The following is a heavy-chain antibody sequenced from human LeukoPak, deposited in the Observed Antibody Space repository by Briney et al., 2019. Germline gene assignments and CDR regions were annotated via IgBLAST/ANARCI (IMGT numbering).Heavy chain of an antibody. J-gene: IGHJ6*03. CDR3: ARRTWYGTAYYYYFIDV. D-gene: IGHD6-13*01. CDR2: INQGGTT. V-gene: IGHV4-34*01. CDR1: GGSFSTYY. Sequence: SETLSLTCAVYGGSFSTYYWDWIRQSPGKGLEWIGEINQGGTTNYNPSLKSRVTISLDTSKNQFSLHLRSVTATDSAMYYCARRTWYGTAYYYYFIDVWGKGTTVTVSS.